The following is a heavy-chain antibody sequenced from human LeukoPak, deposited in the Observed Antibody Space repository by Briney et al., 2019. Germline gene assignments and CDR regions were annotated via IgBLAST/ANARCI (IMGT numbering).Heavy chain of an antibody. CDR1: GFTFSSYW. V-gene: IGHV3-7*04. D-gene: IGHD3-10*01. J-gene: IGHJ4*02. Sequence: GGSLRLSCAASGFTFSSYWMSWVRQAPGKGLEWVANIKQDGSEKYYVDSVKGRFTISRDNAKNSLYLLMNSLRAEDTAVYYCARGAYYYGSGSYDYWGQGTLVTVSS. CDR2: IKQDGSEK. CDR3: ARGAYYYGSGSYDY.